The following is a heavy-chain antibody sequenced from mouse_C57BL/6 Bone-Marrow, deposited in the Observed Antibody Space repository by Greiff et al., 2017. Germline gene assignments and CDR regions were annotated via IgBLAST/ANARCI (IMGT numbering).Heavy chain of an antibody. CDR3: AGSKGFDY. V-gene: IGHV1-50*01. J-gene: IGHJ2*01. Sequence: QVQLQQPGAELVKPGASVKLSCKASGYTFTSYWMQWVKQRPGQGLEWIGEIDPSDSYTNYNQKFKGKPTLTVDTSSSPAYMQLSSLTSEDSAVYYCAGSKGFDYWGQGTTLTVSS. CDR2: IDPSDSYT. CDR1: GYTFTSYW.